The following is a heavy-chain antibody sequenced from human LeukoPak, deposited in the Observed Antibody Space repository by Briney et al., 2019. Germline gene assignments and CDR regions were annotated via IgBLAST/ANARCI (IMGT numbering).Heavy chain of an antibody. CDR2: IYYSGST. J-gene: IGHJ5*02. V-gene: IGHV4-59*01. Sequence: SETLSLTCTVSGGSISSYYWSWIRQPPGKGLEWIGYIYYSGSTNYNPSLKSRVTISVDTSKNQFSLKLSSVTAADTAVYYCARERSYNWFDPWGQGTLVTVSS. CDR3: ARERSYNWFDP. CDR1: GGSISSYY.